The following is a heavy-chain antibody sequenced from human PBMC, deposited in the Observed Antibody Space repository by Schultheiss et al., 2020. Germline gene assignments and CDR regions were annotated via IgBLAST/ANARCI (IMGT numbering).Heavy chain of an antibody. CDR3: ARLVMVYAIWRWFDP. CDR1: GGSISSSNW. J-gene: IGHJ5*02. D-gene: IGHD2-8*01. Sequence: SETLSLTCAVSGGSISSSNWWSWVRQPPGKGLEWIGEIYHSGSTNYNPSLKSRVTISVDTSKNQFSLKLSSVTAADTAVYYCARLVMVYAIWRWFDPWGQGTLVTVSS. V-gene: IGHV4-4*02. CDR2: IYHSGST.